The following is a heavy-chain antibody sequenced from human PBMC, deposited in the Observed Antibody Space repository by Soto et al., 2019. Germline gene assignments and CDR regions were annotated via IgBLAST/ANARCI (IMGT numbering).Heavy chain of an antibody. Sequence: QVPLVQSGAEVRKPGASVKVSCKASGYTFNTYGISWVRQAPGQGLEWMAWISTSNGDTHYAQKVQDRVSMTTDRFTSTAYMELRSLRSDDTAIYYCARDSAAHGPVFDYWGQGTLVTVST. J-gene: IGHJ4*02. CDR2: ISTSNGDT. CDR1: GYTFNTYG. D-gene: IGHD6-13*01. V-gene: IGHV1-18*04. CDR3: ARDSAAHGPVFDY.